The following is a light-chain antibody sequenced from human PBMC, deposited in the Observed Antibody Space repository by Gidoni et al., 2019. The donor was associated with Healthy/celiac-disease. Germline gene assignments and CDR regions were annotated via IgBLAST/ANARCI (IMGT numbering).Light chain of an antibody. CDR2: DAY. CDR3: QQFNSYPLT. CDR1: QGISSA. Sequence: ALQLTQSPSSLSASVGDRVTIPCPVSQGISSALAWYQHKPGKASKLLIYDAYSLESGVPSRFSGSGSGTDFTLTISSLQPEDFATYYCQQFNSYPLTFGGGTKVEIK. J-gene: IGKJ4*01. V-gene: IGKV1-13*02.